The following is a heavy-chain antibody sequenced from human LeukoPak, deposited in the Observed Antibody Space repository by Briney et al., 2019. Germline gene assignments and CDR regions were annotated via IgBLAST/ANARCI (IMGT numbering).Heavy chain of an antibody. D-gene: IGHD2-2*02. V-gene: IGHV4-38-2*02. CDR1: GYSISSGYY. J-gene: IGHJ5*02. Sequence: SETLSLTCTVSGYSISSGYYWGWIRPPLGKGLEWIGNIYHSGSTYYNPSLKSRVTMSRDTSKNQFSLNLNSVTATDTAVYYCARECSSTTCYTRSFDPWGQGTLVTVSS. CDR3: ARECSSTTCYTRSFDP. CDR2: IYHSGST.